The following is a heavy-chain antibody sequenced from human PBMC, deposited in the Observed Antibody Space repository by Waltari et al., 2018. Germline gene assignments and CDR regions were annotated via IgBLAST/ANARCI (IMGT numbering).Heavy chain of an antibody. Sequence: EVQLVESGGGLVQPGGSLRLSCAASGFTFSSYWMSWVRQAPGKGLEWVANIKQDGSEKYYVDSVKGRFTISRDNAKNSLYLQMNSLRAEDTAVYYCARGENIVATGGMDVWGQGTTVTVSS. D-gene: IGHD5-12*01. CDR3: ARGENIVATGGMDV. CDR1: GFTFSSYW. CDR2: IKQDGSEK. J-gene: IGHJ6*02. V-gene: IGHV3-7*03.